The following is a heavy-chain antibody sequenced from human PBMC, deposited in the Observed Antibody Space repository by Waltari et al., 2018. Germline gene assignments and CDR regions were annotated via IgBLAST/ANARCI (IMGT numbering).Heavy chain of an antibody. Sequence: HVQLQASGPGLVKPSATLSLTCTVSGDFPSDDHWTWFRQAPGKGLEWIAYPRDTGATKCTPSLQSRVTVSAVTSKKQFSLTLTSVTAADTAVYYCARLPTKYFDSIGWGFFDQWGQGILVTVSS. CDR2: PRDTGAT. D-gene: IGHD3-22*01. CDR3: ARLPTKYFDSIGWGFFDQ. V-gene: IGHV4-59*08. CDR1: GDFPSDDH. J-gene: IGHJ4*02.